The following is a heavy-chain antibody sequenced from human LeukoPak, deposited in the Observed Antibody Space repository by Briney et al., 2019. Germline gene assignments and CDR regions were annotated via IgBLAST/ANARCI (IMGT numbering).Heavy chain of an antibody. CDR2: IYTSGST. V-gene: IGHV4-4*07. D-gene: IGHD6-6*01. Sequence: SETLSLTCTVSGGSISSYYWSWIRQPAGKGLEWIGRIYTSGSTDYNPSLKSRVTMSVDTSKNQFSLKLSSVTAADTAVYYCASYQLVRGYYYYMDVWGKGTTVTVS. CDR3: ASYQLVRGYYYYMDV. J-gene: IGHJ6*03. CDR1: GGSISSYY.